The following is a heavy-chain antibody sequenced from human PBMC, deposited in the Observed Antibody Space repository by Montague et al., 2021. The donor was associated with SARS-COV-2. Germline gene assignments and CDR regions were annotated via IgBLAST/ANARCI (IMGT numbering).Heavy chain of an antibody. CDR2: ISHGGGT. CDR3: ARDRDWDDWCGMDV. CDR1: GGSFSSY. Sequence: SETLSLTCDVYGGSFSSYWSWIRQPPGRGLEWVGQISHGGGTNYSPSLKSRVTISVDTSKNQASLKLSSVTAADTAIYYCARDRDWDDWCGMDVWGQGTTVTVSS. J-gene: IGHJ6*02. D-gene: IGHD2-21*01. V-gene: IGHV4-34*01.